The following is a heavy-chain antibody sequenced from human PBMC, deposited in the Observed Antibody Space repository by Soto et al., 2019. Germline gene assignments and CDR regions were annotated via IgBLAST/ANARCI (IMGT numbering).Heavy chain of an antibody. CDR1: GGSISSGDYY. CDR3: ARHRGGITMIAVQGFDY. CDR2: IYYSGGT. J-gene: IGHJ4*02. D-gene: IGHD3-22*01. Sequence: PSETLSLTCTVSGGSISSGDYYWSWIRQPPGKGLEWIGYIYYSGGTYYNPSLKSRVTISVDTSKNQFSLKLSSVTAADTAVYYCARHRGGITMIAVQGFDYWGQGTLVTVSS. V-gene: IGHV4-30-4*01.